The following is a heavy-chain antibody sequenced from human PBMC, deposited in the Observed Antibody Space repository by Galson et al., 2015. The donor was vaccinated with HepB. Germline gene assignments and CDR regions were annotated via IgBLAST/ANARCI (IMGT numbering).Heavy chain of an antibody. CDR3: ARDPFCDRTCCLAYFDY. V-gene: IGHV3-64*01. CDR1: GFPFSSHA. CDR2: IDSNADNK. Sequence: LRLSCAASGFPFSSHAMSWVRQASGNGPEYVSSIDSNADNKYYANSVKGRFTISRDNSKNTLSLQMGSLRADDIDVYYCARDPFCDRTCCLAYFDYWCQGTLVTVSS. D-gene: IGHD2-2*01. J-gene: IGHJ4*02.